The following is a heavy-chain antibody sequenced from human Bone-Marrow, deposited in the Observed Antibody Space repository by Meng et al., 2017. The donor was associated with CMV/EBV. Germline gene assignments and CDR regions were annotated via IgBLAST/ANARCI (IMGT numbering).Heavy chain of an antibody. V-gene: IGHV3-30-3*01. Sequence: LSLTCAASGFTFSSYAMHWVRQAPGKGLEWVAVISYDGSNKYYADSVKGRFTISRDNSKNTLYLQMNSLRAEDTAVYYCRKNYGDYASPRGMDVWGQGTTVTVSS. D-gene: IGHD4-17*01. J-gene: IGHJ6*02. CDR3: RKNYGDYASPRGMDV. CDR1: GFTFSSYA. CDR2: ISYDGSNK.